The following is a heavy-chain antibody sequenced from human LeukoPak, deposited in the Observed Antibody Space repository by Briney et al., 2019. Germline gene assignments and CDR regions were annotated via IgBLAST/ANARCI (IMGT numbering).Heavy chain of an antibody. J-gene: IGHJ4*02. D-gene: IGHD1-26*01. CDR2: INHSGST. CDR3: ARGRRGNYFQDY. Sequence: SETLSLTCAVYGVSFSGYYRSWIRQPPGKGREWIGEINHSGSTNYNPSLKSRVTISVDTSKNQFSLKLSSVTAADTAVYYCARGRRGNYFQDYWGQGTLVTVSS. CDR1: GVSFSGYY. V-gene: IGHV4-34*01.